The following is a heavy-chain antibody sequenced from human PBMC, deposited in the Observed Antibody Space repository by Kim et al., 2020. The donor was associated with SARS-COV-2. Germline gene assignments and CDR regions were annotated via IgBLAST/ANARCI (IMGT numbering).Heavy chain of an antibody. V-gene: IGHV3-74*01. D-gene: IGHD3-22*01. J-gene: IGHJ4*01. CDR1: GFTFSRYY. Sequence: GGSLRLSCATSGFTFSRYYMYWVRQAPGKAPVWVSRIRGDGGEWAYADSAKGRFIISRDNAKNTLYLQMNSLRVEDTALYYCARVGDYDDSGYYGYLNY. CDR2: IRGDGGEW. CDR3: ARVGDYDDSGYYGYLNY.